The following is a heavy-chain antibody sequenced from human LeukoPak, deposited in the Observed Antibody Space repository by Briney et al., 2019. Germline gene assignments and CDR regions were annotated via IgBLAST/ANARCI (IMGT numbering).Heavy chain of an antibody. D-gene: IGHD1-1*01. CDR3: ARGDQAPWNDGDGVLY. J-gene: IGHJ4*02. CDR2: INSSGGST. V-gene: IGHV1-46*01. Sequence: ASVKVSCKASGYTFTSYYMHWVRQAPGHELEWMGIINSSGGSTSYAQKFQGRVTMTRDTPTSTVYMELSSLRSEDTAVYYCARGDQAPWNDGDGVLYWGQGTLVTVSS. CDR1: GYTFTSYY.